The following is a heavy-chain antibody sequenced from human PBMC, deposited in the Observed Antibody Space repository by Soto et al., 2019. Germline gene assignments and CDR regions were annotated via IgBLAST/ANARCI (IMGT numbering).Heavy chain of an antibody. CDR1: GFTVDDYA. CDR2: ISANGDNV. D-gene: IGHD4-17*01. J-gene: IGHJ4*02. V-gene: IGHV3-9*01. Sequence: GGSLRLSCVASGFTVDDYAMHRVRQAPGKGLEWVSGISANGDNVDYADSVKGRFTVSRDNAKNSLFLQMNSLRPEDTALYYCAKDMKWGGMTTIHYFDSWGQGT. CDR3: AKDMKWGGMTTIHYFDS.